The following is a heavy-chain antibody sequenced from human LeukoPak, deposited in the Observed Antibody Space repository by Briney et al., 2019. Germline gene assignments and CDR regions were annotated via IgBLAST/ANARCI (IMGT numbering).Heavy chain of an antibody. J-gene: IGHJ4*02. Sequence: SETLSLTCTVSGGSITSRTYYWGWIRQPPGKGLEWIGSIYYSGSTYYYPSLKSRVIISVDTSENQFSLKLNSVTAADTAVYYCARHEGMATITPFDYWGQGTLVTVSS. D-gene: IGHD5-12*01. CDR2: IYYSGST. CDR1: GGSITSRTYY. V-gene: IGHV4-39*01. CDR3: ARHEGMATITPFDY.